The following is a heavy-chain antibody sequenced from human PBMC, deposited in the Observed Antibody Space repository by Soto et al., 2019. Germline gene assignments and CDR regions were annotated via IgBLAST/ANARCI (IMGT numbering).Heavy chain of an antibody. CDR3: AKDLGYSSGAADY. J-gene: IGHJ4*02. V-gene: IGHV3-9*01. CDR2: ISWNSGSI. Sequence: DVQLVESGGGLVQPGRSLRLSCAASGFTFDDYAMHWVRQAPGKGLEWVSGISWNSGSIGYADSVKGRFTISRDNAKNSLYLQMNSLRAEDTALYYCAKDLGYSSGAADYWGQGTLVTVSS. D-gene: IGHD6-19*01. CDR1: GFTFDDYA.